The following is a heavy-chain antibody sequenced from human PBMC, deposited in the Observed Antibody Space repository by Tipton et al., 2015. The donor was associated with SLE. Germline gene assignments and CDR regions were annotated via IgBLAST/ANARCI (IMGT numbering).Heavy chain of an antibody. Sequence: SLRLSCAASGFTFSSYSMNWVRQAPGKGLEWVSYISSSSSTIYYADSVKGRFTISRDNAKNSLYLQMNSLRAEDTAVHYCASLVVVPAATGDYWGQGTLVTVSS. CDR2: ISSSSSTI. CDR3: ASLVVVPAATGDY. CDR1: GFTFSSYS. V-gene: IGHV3-48*01. D-gene: IGHD2-2*01. J-gene: IGHJ4*02.